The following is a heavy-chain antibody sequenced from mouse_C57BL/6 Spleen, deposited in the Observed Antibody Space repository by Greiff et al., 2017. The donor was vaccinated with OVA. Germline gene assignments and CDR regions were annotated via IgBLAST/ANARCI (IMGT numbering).Heavy chain of an antibody. Sequence: DVKLVESGGDLVKPGGSLKLSCAASGFTFSSYGMSWVRQTPDKRLEWVATISSGGSYTYYPDSVKGRFTISRDNAKNTLYLQMSSLKSEDTAMYYCARHSFDYWGQGTTLTVSS. V-gene: IGHV5-6*02. CDR2: ISSGGSYT. CDR1: GFTFSSYG. CDR3: ARHSFDY. J-gene: IGHJ2*01.